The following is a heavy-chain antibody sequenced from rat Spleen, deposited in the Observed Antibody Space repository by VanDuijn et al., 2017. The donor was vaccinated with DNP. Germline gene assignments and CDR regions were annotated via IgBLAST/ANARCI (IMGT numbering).Heavy chain of an antibody. J-gene: IGHJ2*01. D-gene: IGHD4-3*01. CDR3: GRHGDSGYFDN. V-gene: IGHV5S13*01. CDR1: GFTFSNYA. CDR2: LSTGGDKS. Sequence: EVQLVESGGGLVQPGRSLKLSCAASGFTFSNYAMAWVRQAPTNGLEWVASLSTGGDKSAYRDAVKGRFIIFRDDAKNTQYLQMDSLTSEDTAPYYCGRHGDSGYFDNWGQGVMVTVSS.